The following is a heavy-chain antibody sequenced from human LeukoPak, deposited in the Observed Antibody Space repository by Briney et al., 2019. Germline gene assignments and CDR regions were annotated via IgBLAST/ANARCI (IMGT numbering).Heavy chain of an antibody. V-gene: IGHV3-23*01. CDR1: GFTFSSYG. J-gene: IGHJ6*03. D-gene: IGHD2-21*01. Sequence: GGSLRLSCVASGFTFSSYGMSWVRQAPGKGLEWVSGISGSGVTTYYADSVKGRFTISRDNSKNTLYLQMNSLRAEDTAVFYCAKGASYMDVWGKGTTVTISS. CDR2: ISGSGVTT. CDR3: AKGASYMDV.